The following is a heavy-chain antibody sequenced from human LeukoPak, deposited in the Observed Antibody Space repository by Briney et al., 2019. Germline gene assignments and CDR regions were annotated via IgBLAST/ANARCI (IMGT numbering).Heavy chain of an antibody. D-gene: IGHD1-1*01. CDR3: ARGGTYYFDY. V-gene: IGHV3-48*01. CDR2: ISSSSSSI. CDR1: GFSFSIYS. Sequence: PGGSLRLSCAASGFSFSIYSMNWVRQAPGKGLEWISYISSSSSSIYYADSVKGRFTISRDNAKNSLYLQMNSLRAEDTAVYYCARGGTYYFDYWGQGTLVTVSS. J-gene: IGHJ4*02.